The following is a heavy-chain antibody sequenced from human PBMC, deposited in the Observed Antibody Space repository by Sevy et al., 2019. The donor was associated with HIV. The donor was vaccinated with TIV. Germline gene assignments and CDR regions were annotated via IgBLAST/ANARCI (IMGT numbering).Heavy chain of an antibody. CDR2: ISYDGNNK. Sequence: GGSLRLSCAASGFIFSGYAMYWVRQAPGKGLEWVAIISYDGNNKYYADSVKGRFSISRDNSESTLFLQMNSLRADDTAVYYCARDHYEYSIVYYLDSWGQGTLVTVSS. D-gene: IGHD3-16*01. J-gene: IGHJ4*02. CDR3: ARDHYEYSIVYYLDS. V-gene: IGHV3-30-3*01. CDR1: GFIFSGYA.